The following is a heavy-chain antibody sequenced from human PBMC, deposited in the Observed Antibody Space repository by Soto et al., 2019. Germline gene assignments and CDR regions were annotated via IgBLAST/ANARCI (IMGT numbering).Heavy chain of an antibody. V-gene: IGHV3-48*01. Sequence: GSLRLSCTASGFTFSTYSMNWVRQAPGKGLEWISYISSTTGSTIFHADSVKGRFTISRDNAKNSLYLQMNSLRVEDTAVYYCAREAPFVASYGSGSYFIRAMDVWGKGTTVTVSS. CDR3: AREAPFVASYGSGSYFIRAMDV. CDR1: GFTFSTYS. D-gene: IGHD3-10*01. CDR2: ISSTTGSTI. J-gene: IGHJ6*03.